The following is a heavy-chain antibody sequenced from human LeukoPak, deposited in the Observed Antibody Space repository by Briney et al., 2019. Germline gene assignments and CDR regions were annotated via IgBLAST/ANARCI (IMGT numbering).Heavy chain of an antibody. CDR3: ATDRSLSYFDY. Sequence: GGSLRLSCAASGFTFSTYGMHWVRQAQGKGLEWVALTWYDGSNKNYADSVKGRFTISRDNSKNTLYLQMNSLRDEDTAVYYCATDRSLSYFDYWGQGTLVTVSS. CDR1: GFTFSTYG. J-gene: IGHJ4*02. V-gene: IGHV3-33*01. CDR2: TWYDGSNK.